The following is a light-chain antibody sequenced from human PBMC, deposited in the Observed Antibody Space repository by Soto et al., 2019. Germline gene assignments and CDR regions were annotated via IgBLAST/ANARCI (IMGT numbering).Light chain of an antibody. CDR2: GAS. Sequence: EIVMTQSPAILSVSPGERATLSFRAIQSVSTNLAWFQQKPGQTPRLLFNGASTRATGIPARFTGSGSGTEFILTISSLQSEDFAVYYCQQYDIWPPTFGQGTKVDI. CDR3: QQYDIWPPT. V-gene: IGKV3-15*01. J-gene: IGKJ1*01. CDR1: QSVSTN.